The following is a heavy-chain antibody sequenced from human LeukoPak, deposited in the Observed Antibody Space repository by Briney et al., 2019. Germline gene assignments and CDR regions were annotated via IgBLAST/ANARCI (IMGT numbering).Heavy chain of an antibody. Sequence: GGSLRLSCAASGFTFSNYAMSWVREAPGKGLEWVSVISGSGGSTYHADSVKGRFTISRDNSNNTLYLQMNSLRAEDTAIYYCAKVRSAVVAAATNYWGQGTLVTVSS. CDR1: GFTFSNYA. CDR2: ISGSGGST. V-gene: IGHV3-23*01. D-gene: IGHD2-15*01. J-gene: IGHJ4*02. CDR3: AKVRSAVVAAATNY.